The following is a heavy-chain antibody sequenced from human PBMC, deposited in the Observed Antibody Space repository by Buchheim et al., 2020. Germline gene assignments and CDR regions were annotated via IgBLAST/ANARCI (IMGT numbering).Heavy chain of an antibody. D-gene: IGHD3-22*01. CDR2: ISYDGSNK. V-gene: IGHV3-30-3*01. CDR3: ARDSLWDSSGYFQYFDF. CDR1: GFTFSSYA. Sequence: QVQLVESGGGVVQPGRSLRLSCAASGFTFSSYAMHWVRQAPGKGLEWVAVISYDGSNKYYADSVKGRFTISRDNSKNTLYLQMNRLRAEDAAVYYCARDSLWDSSGYFQYFDFWGQGTL. J-gene: IGHJ4*02.